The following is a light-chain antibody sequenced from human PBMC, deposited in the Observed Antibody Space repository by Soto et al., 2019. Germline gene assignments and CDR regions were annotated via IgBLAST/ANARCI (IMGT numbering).Light chain of an antibody. Sequence: EVVLTQSPDTLSLSPGERAILSCRASQYLSRSYIAWYQQRSGQAPRRLIYDASRRATGIPDRFSGSGSVTYFTLTIDRLEPEDFAVYYCPQPGDSFWTFSQWT. CDR3: PQPGDSFWT. CDR1: QYLSRSY. CDR2: DAS. J-gene: IGKJ1*01. V-gene: IGKV3D-20*02.